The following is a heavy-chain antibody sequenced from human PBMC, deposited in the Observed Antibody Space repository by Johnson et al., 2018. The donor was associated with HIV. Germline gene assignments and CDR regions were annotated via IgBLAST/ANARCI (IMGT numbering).Heavy chain of an antibody. CDR3: AKARVMGRQDDAFDM. CDR2: IWYDVTNT. CDR1: GFTFSSFG. D-gene: IGHD2-8*01. V-gene: IGHV3-33*06. J-gene: IGHJ3*02. Sequence: QVQLVESGGGVVQPGRSLRLSCAASGFTFSSFGMHWVRQAPGKGLEWVAVIWYDVTNTYYADSVKGRFSISRDNSKNTLYLQMNSLRAEDTAVYYCAKARVMGRQDDAFDMWGQGTMVTVSS.